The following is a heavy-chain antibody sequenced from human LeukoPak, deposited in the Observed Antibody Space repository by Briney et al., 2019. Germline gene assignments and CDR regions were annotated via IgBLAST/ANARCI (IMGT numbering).Heavy chain of an antibody. CDR1: GYTFTSYG. J-gene: IGHJ4*02. V-gene: IGHV1-18*01. D-gene: IGHD5-12*01. Sequence: ASVKVSCTASGYTFTSYGISWVRQAPGQGLEWMGWISAYNGNTNYAQTLQGRVTMTTDTSTSTAYMELRSLRSDDTAVYYCARDREVWLRPRRRYYFHYWGQGTLVTVSS. CDR3: ARDREVWLRPRRRYYFHY. CDR2: ISAYNGNT.